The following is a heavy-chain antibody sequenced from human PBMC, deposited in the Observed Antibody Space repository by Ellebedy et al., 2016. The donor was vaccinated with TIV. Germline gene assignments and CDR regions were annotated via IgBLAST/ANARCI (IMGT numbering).Heavy chain of an antibody. J-gene: IGHJ4*02. CDR3: AKRGEAAPGTGRYYFDY. CDR2: MIGSGSKT. V-gene: IGHV3-23*01. Sequence: PGGSLRLSCAASGFTFNNYAMSWVRQAPGKGLEWVSTMIGSGSKTYYADSVKGRFTISRDNSKNTLYLQMDSLRAEETAVYYCAKRGEAAPGTGRYYFDYWGQGVLVTVSS. D-gene: IGHD6-13*01. CDR1: GFTFNNYA.